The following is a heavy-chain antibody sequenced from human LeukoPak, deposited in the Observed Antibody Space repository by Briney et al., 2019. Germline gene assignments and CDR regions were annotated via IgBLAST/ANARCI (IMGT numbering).Heavy chain of an antibody. V-gene: IGHV4-34*01. J-gene: IGHJ6*03. CDR3: ARGYGGIYYYYMDV. D-gene: IGHD3-16*01. CDR2: INHSGST. Sequence: SETLSLTCTVSGGSISSYYWSWIRQPPGKGLEWIGEINHSGSTNYNPSLKSRVTISVDTSKNQFSLKLSSVTAADTAVYYCARGYGGIYYYYMDVWGKGTTVTVSS. CDR1: GGSISSYY.